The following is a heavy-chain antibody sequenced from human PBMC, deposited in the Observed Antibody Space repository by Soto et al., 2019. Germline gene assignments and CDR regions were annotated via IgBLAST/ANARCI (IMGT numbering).Heavy chain of an antibody. CDR3: ARAYSSSSLDAFDI. V-gene: IGHV1-18*01. J-gene: IGHJ3*02. CDR1: GYTFTSYG. D-gene: IGHD6-6*01. CDR2: ISAYNGNT. Sequence: ASVKVSCKASGYTFTSYGISWVRQAPGQGLEWMGWISAYNGNTNYAQKLQGRVTMTTDTSTSTAYMELRGLRSDDTAVYYCARAYSSSSLDAFDIWGQGTMVTVSS.